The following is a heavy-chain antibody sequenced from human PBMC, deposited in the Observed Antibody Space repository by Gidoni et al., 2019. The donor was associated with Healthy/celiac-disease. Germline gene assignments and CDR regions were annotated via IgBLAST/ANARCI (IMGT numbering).Heavy chain of an antibody. Sequence: QVTLRESGPALVKPTQTLTLTCTFSGFSLSTSGMCVSWIRQPPGKALEWLALIDWDDDKYYSTSRKTRLTFSKDTSKHQVVLTMTTMDPVDTSTYYCARITRYNWNYWGGLVDYWGQGTLVTVSS. CDR3: ARITRYNWNYWGGLVDY. V-gene: IGHV2-70*01. J-gene: IGHJ4*02. CDR1: GFSLSTSGMC. CDR2: IDWDDDK. D-gene: IGHD1-7*01.